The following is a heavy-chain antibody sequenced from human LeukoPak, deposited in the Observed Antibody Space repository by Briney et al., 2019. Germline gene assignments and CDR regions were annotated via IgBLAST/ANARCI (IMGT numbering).Heavy chain of an antibody. CDR3: SRYSYGYDAFDI. V-gene: IGHV3-7*01. D-gene: IGHD5-18*01. CDR1: GFTFSSYW. J-gene: IGHJ3*02. CDR2: IKQDGSEK. Sequence: GGSLRLSCAASGFTFSSYWMSWVRQAPGKGLEWVANIKQDGSEKYYVDSVKGRFTISRDNAKNSPYLQMNSLRAEDTAVYYCSRYSYGYDAFDIWGQGTMVTVSS.